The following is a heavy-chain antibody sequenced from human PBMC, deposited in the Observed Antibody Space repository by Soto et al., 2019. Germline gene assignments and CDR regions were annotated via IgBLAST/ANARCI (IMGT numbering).Heavy chain of an antibody. D-gene: IGHD7-27*01. CDR3: AKPNDSAIDA. CDR2: MFHSGST. CDR1: GASISDSHW. V-gene: IGHV4-4*02. Sequence: QVQLQESGPGLVKPSGTLSLTCVVSGASISDSHWWTWVRQPPGKGLEWIGEMFHSGSTNYSPTPKGRVTISIDKSRDQFSLNLNSVTAADTAVYYCAKPNDSAIDAWGQGTTVTVSS. J-gene: IGHJ6*02.